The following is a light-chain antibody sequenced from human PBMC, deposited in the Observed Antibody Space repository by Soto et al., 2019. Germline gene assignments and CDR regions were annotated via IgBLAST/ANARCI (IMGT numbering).Light chain of an antibody. V-gene: IGKV2-28*01. Sequence: DIVMTQSPLSLPVTPGEPASISCRSSQSLLHSNGYNYLHWYLQKPGQSPQLLIYLGSNRASGVPDRFSGSGSGTDFTLKISRVEAEDVGVYYCMQALQTPSTFGQGTKVDIK. CDR2: LGS. J-gene: IGKJ1*01. CDR1: QSLLHSNGYNY. CDR3: MQALQTPST.